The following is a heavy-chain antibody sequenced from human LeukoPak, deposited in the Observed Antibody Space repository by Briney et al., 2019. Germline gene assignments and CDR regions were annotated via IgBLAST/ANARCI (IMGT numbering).Heavy chain of an antibody. CDR1: GGSISSGGYY. D-gene: IGHD2-15*01. Sequence: SETLSLTCTVSGGSISSGGYYWSWIRQHPGKGLEWIGYIYYSGSTYYNPSLKSRVTISVDTSKNQFFLKLSSVTAADTAVYYCASLGYCSGGSCYSTLDYWGQGTLVTVSS. CDR3: ASLGYCSGGSCYSTLDY. CDR2: IYYSGST. V-gene: IGHV4-31*03. J-gene: IGHJ4*02.